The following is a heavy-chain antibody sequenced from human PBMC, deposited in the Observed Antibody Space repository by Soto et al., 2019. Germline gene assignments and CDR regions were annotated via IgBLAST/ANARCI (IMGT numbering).Heavy chain of an antibody. J-gene: IGHJ4*02. D-gene: IGHD6-6*01. V-gene: IGHV4-31*03. CDR2: IYDSESA. CDR1: GESISSGGYD. CDR3: ARASSSSSAADY. Sequence: QVQLQESGPGLVKPSQTLSLTCSVSGESISSGGYDWSWIRHHQGKGLEWIGYIYDSESAYYNPSLKSRVTISMDTSKNHFAMRLSSVTAADTAVYYCARASSSSSAADYWGQGTLATVSS.